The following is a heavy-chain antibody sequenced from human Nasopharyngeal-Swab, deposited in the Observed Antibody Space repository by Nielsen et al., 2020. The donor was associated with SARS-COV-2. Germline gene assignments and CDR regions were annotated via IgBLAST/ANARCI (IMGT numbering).Heavy chain of an antibody. Sequence: GGSLRLSCAASGFTFDNYEMNWVRQAPGKGLEWVSYISTSGATIHYADSVRGRFTISRDNAKKSLYLQMDSLRAEDTAVYYCAGALSPNSFYYFMDVWGKGTTVTVSS. D-gene: IGHD3-10*01. CDR2: ISTSGATI. V-gene: IGHV3-48*03. CDR1: GFTFDNYE. CDR3: AGALSPNSFYYFMDV. J-gene: IGHJ6*03.